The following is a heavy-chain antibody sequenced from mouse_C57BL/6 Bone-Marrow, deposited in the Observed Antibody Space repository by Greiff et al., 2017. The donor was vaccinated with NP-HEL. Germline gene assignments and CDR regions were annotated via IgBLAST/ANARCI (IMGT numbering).Heavy chain of an antibody. J-gene: IGHJ4*01. CDR2: ISDGGSYT. V-gene: IGHV5-4*01. CDR1: GFTFSSYA. D-gene: IGHD1-1*01. CDR3: ARQPYYYGSRHYYAMDY. Sequence: EVQLVESGGGLVKPGGSLKLSCAASGFTFSSYAMSWVRQTPEKRLEWVATISDGGSYTYYPDNVKGRFTISRDNAKNNLYLQMSHLKSEDTAMYYCARQPYYYGSRHYYAMDYWGQGTSVTVSS.